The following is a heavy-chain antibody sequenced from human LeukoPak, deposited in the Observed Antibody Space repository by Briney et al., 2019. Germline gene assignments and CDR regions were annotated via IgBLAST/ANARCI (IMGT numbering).Heavy chain of an antibody. Sequence: SETLSLTCTVTGGFISSSGYFWGWIRQPPGKGLEWFGSIYYSGSTYYNPSVKSRVTISLDTSKNQFSLKVNSVTAADTAVYYCARSSFVVPAAISIPSGWYFDYWGQGTLVTVSS. D-gene: IGHD2-2*01. V-gene: IGHV4-39*07. CDR3: ARSSFVVPAAISIPSGWYFDY. CDR2: IYYSGST. J-gene: IGHJ4*02. CDR1: GGFISSSGYF.